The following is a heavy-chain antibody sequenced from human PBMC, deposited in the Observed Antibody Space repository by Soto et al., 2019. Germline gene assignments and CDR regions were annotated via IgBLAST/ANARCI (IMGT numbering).Heavy chain of an antibody. CDR2: IYYSGST. CDR3: ARRMIVVVPAAIDWFDP. Sequence: SETLSLTCTVSGGSISSSYWSWIRQPPGKGLEWIGYIYYSGSTNYNPSLKSRVTISVDTSKNQFSLKLSSVTAADTAVYYCARRMIVVVPAAIDWFDPWGQGTLVTVS. J-gene: IGHJ5*02. CDR1: GGSISSSY. V-gene: IGHV4-59*08. D-gene: IGHD2-2*01.